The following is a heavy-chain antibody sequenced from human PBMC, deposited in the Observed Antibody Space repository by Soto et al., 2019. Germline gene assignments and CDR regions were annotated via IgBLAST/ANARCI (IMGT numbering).Heavy chain of an antibody. D-gene: IGHD6-6*01. CDR2: IIPIFGTT. CDR1: GGTFSSYA. V-gene: IGHV1-69*12. J-gene: IGHJ4*02. Sequence: QVQLVQSGAEVKKPGSSVKVSCKASGGTFSSYAISWVRQAPGQGLEWMGGIIPIFGTTNYAQKFQGRVTITADESTSTAYMELSSLRSEDTAVYYCARSSSRSSSSKRGMQYYFDYWGQGTLVTVSS. CDR3: ARSSSRSSSSKRGMQYYFDY.